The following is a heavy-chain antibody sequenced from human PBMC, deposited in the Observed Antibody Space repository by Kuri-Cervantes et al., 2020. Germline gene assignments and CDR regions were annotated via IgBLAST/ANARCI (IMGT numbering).Heavy chain of an antibody. J-gene: IGHJ4*02. D-gene: IGHD6-19*01. V-gene: IGHV4-61*01. CDR3: ARDSSGIAVSD. Sequence: ESLKISCTVSGGSVSSGSYYWSWIRQPPGKGPEWIGYIYYSGSTNYNPSLKSRVTISVDTSKNQFSLKLSSVTAADTAVYYCARDSSGIAVSDWGQGTLVTVSS. CDR1: GGSVSSGSYY. CDR2: IYYSGST.